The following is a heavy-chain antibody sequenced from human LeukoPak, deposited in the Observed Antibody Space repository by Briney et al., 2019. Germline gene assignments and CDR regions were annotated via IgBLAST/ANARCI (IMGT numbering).Heavy chain of an antibody. D-gene: IGHD6-13*01. CDR2: ISSSGSTI. V-gene: IGHV3-11*04. Sequence: GGSLRLSCAASGFTFSDYYMSWIRQAPGKGLEWVSYISSSGSTIYYADSVKGRFTISRDNAKNSLYLQMNSLRAEDTAVYYCASPTNSSSWSLDYWGQGTLVTVSS. CDR3: ASPTNSSSWSLDY. J-gene: IGHJ4*02. CDR1: GFTFSDYY.